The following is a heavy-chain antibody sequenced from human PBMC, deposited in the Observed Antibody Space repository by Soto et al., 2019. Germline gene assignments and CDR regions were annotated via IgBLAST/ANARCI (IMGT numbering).Heavy chain of an antibody. CDR3: AKFASGSYPYYFDY. CDR2: ISYSGDTT. V-gene: IGHV3-23*01. CDR1: GFTFSSFT. D-gene: IGHD1-26*01. Sequence: RRLSCAASGFTFSSFTMNWVRQASGKGLEWVSAISYSGDTTHYADSVKGRFTISRDNSKDTLYLQMSSLRVEDTAVYYCAKFASGSYPYYFDYWGQGTLVTVSS. J-gene: IGHJ4*02.